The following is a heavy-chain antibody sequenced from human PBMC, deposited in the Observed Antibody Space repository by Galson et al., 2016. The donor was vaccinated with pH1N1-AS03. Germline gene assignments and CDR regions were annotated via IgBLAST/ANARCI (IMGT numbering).Heavy chain of an antibody. D-gene: IGHD6-13*01. V-gene: IGHV1-2*02. CDR3: ARGSDSSNWHYYGMDV. CDR1: GYTFTGYY. CDR2: INPNSGGT. J-gene: IGHJ6*02. Sequence: SVKVSCKASGYTFTGYYIHWVRQAPGQGLEWMGWINPNSGGTNSAQKFQGRVTMTRDTSISTAYMDLSRLRSDDTAVYYCARGSDSSNWHYYGMDVWGQGTTVTVSS.